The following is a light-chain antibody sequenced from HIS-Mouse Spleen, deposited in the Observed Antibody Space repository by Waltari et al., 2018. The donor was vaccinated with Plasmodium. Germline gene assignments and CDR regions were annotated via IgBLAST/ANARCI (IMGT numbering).Light chain of an antibody. J-gene: IGKJ3*01. CDR3: QQYNNWSFT. CDR2: GAS. Sequence: EIVMTQSPATLSVSPGESATLSCRASQRVSSNLAWYQQKPGQAPRLLIYGASTRATGIPARFSGSGSGTEFTLTISSLQSEDFAVYYCQQYNNWSFTFGPGTKVDIK. CDR1: QRVSSN. V-gene: IGKV3-15*01.